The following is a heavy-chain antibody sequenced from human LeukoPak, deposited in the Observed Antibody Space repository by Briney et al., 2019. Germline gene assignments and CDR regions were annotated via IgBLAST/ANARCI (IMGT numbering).Heavy chain of an antibody. Sequence: GGSLRLSCAASGLIVSNTYMTWVRQAPGKGLEWVSVIYSGGSTHYGDSVRRRFTISRDSSKNTLYLQMNNLKAEDTAVYYCASERASTYGPLGHWGQGTLVIVSS. D-gene: IGHD5-18*01. J-gene: IGHJ4*02. V-gene: IGHV3-53*01. CDR1: GLIVSNTY. CDR2: IYSGGST. CDR3: ASERASTYGPLGH.